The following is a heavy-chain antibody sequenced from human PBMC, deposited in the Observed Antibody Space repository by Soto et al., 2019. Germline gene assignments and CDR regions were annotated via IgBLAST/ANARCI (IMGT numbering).Heavy chain of an antibody. Sequence: PSETLSLTCAVYGGSFSGYYWSWIRQPPGKGLEWIGEINHSGSTNYNPSLKSRVTISVDTSKNQFSLKLSSVTAADTAVYYCARSPAAAATRGYFDYWGQGTLVTVS. CDR3: ARSPAAAATRGYFDY. J-gene: IGHJ4*02. CDR2: INHSGST. CDR1: GGSFSGYY. V-gene: IGHV4-34*01. D-gene: IGHD2-2*01.